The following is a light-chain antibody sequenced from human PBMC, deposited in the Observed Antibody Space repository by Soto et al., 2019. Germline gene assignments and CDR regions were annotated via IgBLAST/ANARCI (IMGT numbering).Light chain of an antibody. CDR2: EVR. Sequence: QSVLTQPDSVSGSAGQSITISCSGTMRDVGAYNLVSWYQQHPGTAPKLIIYEVRNRPSGISSRFSGSRSGNTASLTISGLQPEDDGDYYCSAYTARSTLVFGGGTKLTVL. CDR3: SAYTARSTLV. V-gene: IGLV2-14*01. J-gene: IGLJ3*02. CDR1: MRDVGAYNL.